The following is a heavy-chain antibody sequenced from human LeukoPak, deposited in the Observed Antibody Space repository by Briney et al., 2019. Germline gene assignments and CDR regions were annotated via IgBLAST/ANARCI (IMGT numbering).Heavy chain of an antibody. CDR3: ARGGRLRLGELSFDY. J-gene: IGHJ4*02. D-gene: IGHD3-16*02. V-gene: IGHV1-2*02. CDR1: GYTFTGYY. Sequence: GAPVKVSCKASGYTFTGYYMHWVRQAPGQGLEWMGWINPNSGGTNYAQKFQGRVTMTRDTSISTAYMELSRLRSDDTAVYYCARGGRLRLGELSFDYWGQGTLVTVSS. CDR2: INPNSGGT.